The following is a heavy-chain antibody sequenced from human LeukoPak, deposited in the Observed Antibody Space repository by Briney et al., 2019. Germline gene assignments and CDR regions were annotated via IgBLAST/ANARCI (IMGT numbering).Heavy chain of an antibody. CDR1: GYTFTGYY. V-gene: IGHV1-2*02. Sequence: ASVTVSFKASGYTFTGYYMHWVGQAPGQGLEGMGWINPSSGGTNYAQKFQGRVTMTRDTSISTAYMELSRLGSDDTAVYYCARVGYCSSTSCYGGFDYWGQGTLVTVSS. CDR3: ARVGYCSSTSCYGGFDY. J-gene: IGHJ4*02. D-gene: IGHD2-2*01. CDR2: INPSSGGT.